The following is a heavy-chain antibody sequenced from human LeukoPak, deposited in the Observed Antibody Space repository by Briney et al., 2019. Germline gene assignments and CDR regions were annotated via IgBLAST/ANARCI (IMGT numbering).Heavy chain of an antibody. CDR1: GFTFSSYA. J-gene: IGHJ2*01. CDR2: ISGSGDNT. D-gene: IGHD1-26*01. Sequence: GGSLRLFCAASGFTFSSYAMSWVRQAPGKGLEWVSGISGSGDNTYYADSVKGRFTISRDNSKNTLFLHMNSLRVEDTAIYYCAKDRTVGASYWYFDLWGRGTLVTVSS. V-gene: IGHV3-23*01. CDR3: AKDRTVGASYWYFDL.